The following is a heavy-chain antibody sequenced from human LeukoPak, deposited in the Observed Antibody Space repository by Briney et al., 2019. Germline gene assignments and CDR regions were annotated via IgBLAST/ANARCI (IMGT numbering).Heavy chain of an antibody. CDR1: GYTFTSYD. D-gene: IGHD6-19*01. J-gene: IGHJ6*02. Sequence: ASVKVSCKASGYTFTSYDINCVRQATGQGLEWMGWMNPNSGNTGYAQKFQGRVTMTRNTSISTAYMELSSLRSEDTAVYYCARDLRSGWNYYYGMDVWGQGTTVTVSS. CDR2: MNPNSGNT. CDR3: ARDLRSGWNYYYGMDV. V-gene: IGHV1-8*01.